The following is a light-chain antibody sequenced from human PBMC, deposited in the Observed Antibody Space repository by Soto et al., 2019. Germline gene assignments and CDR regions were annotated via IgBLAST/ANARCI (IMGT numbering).Light chain of an antibody. CDR3: QQYNNLLWT. CDR1: QSVSRSY. Sequence: EIVLTQSPGTLSLSPGDRATLSCRASQSVSRSYLGWYQQKPGQAPRLLIYGASNRATGIPARFSGSGSGTEFTLTISSLQSEDFAVYYCQQYNNLLWTFGQGTKVDIK. CDR2: GAS. V-gene: IGKV3-15*01. J-gene: IGKJ1*01.